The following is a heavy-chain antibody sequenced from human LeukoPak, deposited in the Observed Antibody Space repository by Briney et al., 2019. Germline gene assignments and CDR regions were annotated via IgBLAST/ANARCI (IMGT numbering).Heavy chain of an antibody. CDR1: GGSISSSSYY. Sequence: SETLSLTCTVSGGSISSSSYYWGWIRQPPGKGLEWIGSIYYSGSTNYNPSLKSRVTISVDTSKNQFSLKLSSVTAADTAVYYCARVLGAGYGFDPWGQGTLVTVSS. D-gene: IGHD5-18*01. CDR3: ARVLGAGYGFDP. CDR2: IYYSGST. J-gene: IGHJ5*02. V-gene: IGHV4-39*07.